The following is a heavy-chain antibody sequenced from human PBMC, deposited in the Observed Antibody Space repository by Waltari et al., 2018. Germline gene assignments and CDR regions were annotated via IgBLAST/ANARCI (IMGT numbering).Heavy chain of an antibody. CDR3: VRDQWFAFDI. J-gene: IGHJ3*02. CDR2: IMTDGREE. D-gene: IGHD3-22*01. CDR1: GLPLGNYW. V-gene: IGHV3-7*01. Sequence: EVQLVESGGGLVQPEGSLRLSCAASGLPLGNYWMSWVRQAPGKGPEWVANIMTDGREEYYVDSVRGRFTISRDNAKNSLYLQMNSLRPEDTAVYYCVRDQWFAFDIWGQGTMVTVSS.